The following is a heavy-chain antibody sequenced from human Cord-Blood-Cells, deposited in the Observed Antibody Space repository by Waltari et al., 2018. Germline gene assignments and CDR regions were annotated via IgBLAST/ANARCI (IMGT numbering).Heavy chain of an antibody. V-gene: IGHV4-34*01. CDR1: GGSFSGYY. Sequence: QVQLQQWGAGLLKPSETLSLTCAVYGGSFSGYYWSWIRQPPGKGLEWIGEINHSGSTNYNPSLQSRVTIAVDTSKNQFSLKLSSVTAADTAVYYCASTCEGTAMVTFGAFDIWGQGTMVTVSS. CDR3: ASTCEGTAMVTFGAFDI. D-gene: IGHD5-18*01. J-gene: IGHJ3*02. CDR2: INHSGST.